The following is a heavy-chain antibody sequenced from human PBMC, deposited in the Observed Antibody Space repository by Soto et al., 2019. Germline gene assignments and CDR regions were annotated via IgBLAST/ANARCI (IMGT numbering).Heavy chain of an antibody. V-gene: IGHV5-51*01. CDR2: IYPGDSDT. J-gene: IGHJ4*02. Sequence: PGESLKISCKCSGNSFTNNWIAWVRQMPGKGLEWMGIIYPGDSDTRYSPPFQGQVTISVDKSISTAYLQWGSLKASDTAMYYCARESTGQFDYWGQGTQVTVSS. CDR1: GNSFTNNW. D-gene: IGHD2-2*01. CDR3: ARESTGQFDY.